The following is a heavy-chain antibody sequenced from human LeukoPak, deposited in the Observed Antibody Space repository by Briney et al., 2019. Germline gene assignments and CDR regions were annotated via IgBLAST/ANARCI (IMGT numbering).Heavy chain of an antibody. V-gene: IGHV1-2*02. D-gene: IGHD3-16*02. CDR3: TREVRYTRHYDY. CDR2: INPSTGGT. J-gene: IGHJ4*02. Sequence: ASVKVSCKASGYTFTSFFIHWVRRAPGQGLEWMGWINPSTGGTTFAQRFQGRVTMTRNTSSSTAYLDLSGLTSDDTAIYYGTREVRYTRHYDYWGQGTPVTVSS. CDR1: GYTFTSFF.